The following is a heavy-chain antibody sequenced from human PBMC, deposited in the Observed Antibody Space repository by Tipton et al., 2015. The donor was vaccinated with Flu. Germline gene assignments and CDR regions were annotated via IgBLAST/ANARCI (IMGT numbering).Heavy chain of an antibody. CDR1: GFTFSTYT. Sequence: SLRLSCVASGFTFSTYTMTWVRRTPRNGLEWVSTVTGSGGSRYYADSVKGRFTISRDNSKNTLYLQMDSLRAEDTAVYYCASSPTGNYYFDYWGQGTLVTVSS. CDR2: VTGSGGSR. D-gene: IGHD4-23*01. CDR3: ASSPTGNYYFDY. V-gene: IGHV3-23*01. J-gene: IGHJ4*02.